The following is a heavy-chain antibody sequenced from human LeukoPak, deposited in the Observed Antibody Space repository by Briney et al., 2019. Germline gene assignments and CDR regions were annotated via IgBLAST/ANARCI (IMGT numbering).Heavy chain of an antibody. Sequence: GGSLRLSCAASGFTFSSYAMSWVRQAPGKGLEWVSAISGSGGSTYYADSVKGRFTISRDNSKNTLYLQMNSLRAEDTAVYYCAKAPIVVVVAAWFDSWGQGTLVTVSS. J-gene: IGHJ5*01. CDR2: ISGSGGST. CDR1: GFTFSSYA. V-gene: IGHV3-23*01. D-gene: IGHD2-15*01. CDR3: AKAPIVVVVAAWFDS.